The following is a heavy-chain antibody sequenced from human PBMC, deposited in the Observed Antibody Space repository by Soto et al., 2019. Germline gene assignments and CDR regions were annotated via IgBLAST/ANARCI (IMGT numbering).Heavy chain of an antibody. CDR3: ARETGEAGNYYGMDV. CDR2: IIPIFGTA. D-gene: IGHD7-27*01. J-gene: IGHJ6*02. Sequence: QVQLVQSGAEVKKPGSSVKVSCKASGGTFSSYAISWVRQAPGQGLEWMGGIIPIFGTATYAQKFQGRVTITADESTSTDYMELSSLRSEDTAVYCCARETGEAGNYYGMDVWGQGTTLTVSS. CDR1: GGTFSSYA. V-gene: IGHV1-69*12.